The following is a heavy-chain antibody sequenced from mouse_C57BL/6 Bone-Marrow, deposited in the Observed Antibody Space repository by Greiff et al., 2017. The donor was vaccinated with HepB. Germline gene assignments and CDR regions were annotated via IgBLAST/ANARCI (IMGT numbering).Heavy chain of an antibody. V-gene: IGHV10-1*01. D-gene: IGHD2-2*01. Sequence: EVHLVESGGGLVQPKGSLKLSCAASGFSFNTYAMNWVRQAPGKGLEWVARIRSKSNNYATYYADSVKDRFTISRDDSESMLYLQMNNLKTEDTAMYYCVRQGGYDLDYWGQGTTLTVSS. J-gene: IGHJ2*01. CDR2: IRSKSNNYAT. CDR3: VRQGGYDLDY. CDR1: GFSFNTYA.